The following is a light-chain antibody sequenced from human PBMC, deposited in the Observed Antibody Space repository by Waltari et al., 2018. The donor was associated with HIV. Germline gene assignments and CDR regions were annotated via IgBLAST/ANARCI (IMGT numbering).Light chain of an antibody. V-gene: IGLV1-51*01. CDR1: TSTLGNNS. CDR2: DNN. J-gene: IGLJ2*01. Sequence: QSVLTQPPSVSAAPGQKVSISCSGSTSTLGNNSVSWYQQLPGTAPKLLIYDNNKRPSGIPDRFSGSKSGTSATLGITGLQTGDEADYYCGTWDTSLSAVVFGGGTKLTVL. CDR3: GTWDTSLSAVV.